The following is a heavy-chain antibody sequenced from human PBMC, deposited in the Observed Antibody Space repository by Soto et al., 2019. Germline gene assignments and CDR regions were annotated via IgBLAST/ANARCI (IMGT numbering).Heavy chain of an antibody. CDR1: GFSFSDYY. J-gene: IGHJ4*02. D-gene: IGHD3-22*01. CDR3: ARDLGYYASDGYFDY. Sequence: GGSLRLSCAGSGFSFSDYYMSWIRQAPGKGLEWVSYISSSGDIIYYADSVKGRFTISRDNAKNSLYLQMNSLRAEDTAVYYCARDLGYYASDGYFDYWGQGTVVTVSS. CDR2: ISSSGDII. V-gene: IGHV3-11*01.